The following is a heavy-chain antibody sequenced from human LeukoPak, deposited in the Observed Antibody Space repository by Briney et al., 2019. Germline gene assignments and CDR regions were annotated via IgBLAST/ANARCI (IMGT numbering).Heavy chain of an antibody. D-gene: IGHD4-23*01. CDR3: ARDLGDYGGNSRGFDY. V-gene: IGHV1-3*01. CDR1: GYTFTSYA. CDR2: INAGNGNT. Sequence: ASVKVSCKASGYTFTSYAMHWVRQAPGQRLEWMGWINAGNGNTKYSQKFQGRVTITRDTSASTAYMELSSLRSEDTAVYYCARDLGDYGGNSRGFDYWGQGTLVTVSS. J-gene: IGHJ4*02.